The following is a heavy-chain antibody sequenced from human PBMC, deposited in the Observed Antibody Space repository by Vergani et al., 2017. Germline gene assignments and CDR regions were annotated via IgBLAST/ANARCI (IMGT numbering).Heavy chain of an antibody. Sequence: QVQLQESGPGLVKPSQTLSLTCTVSGGSISSGSYYWSWIRQPAGKGLEWIGRIYTSGSTNYNPSLKSRVTISVDTSKNQFSLKLSSVTAADTAVYYCARGRYYGSGSASGFDPWGQGTLVTVSS. V-gene: IGHV4-61*02. J-gene: IGHJ5*02. CDR2: IYTSGST. D-gene: IGHD3-10*01. CDR1: GGSISSGSYY. CDR3: ARGRYYGSGSASGFDP.